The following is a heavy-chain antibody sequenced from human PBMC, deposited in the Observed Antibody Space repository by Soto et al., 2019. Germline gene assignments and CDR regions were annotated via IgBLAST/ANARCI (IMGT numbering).Heavy chain of an antibody. Sequence: QVQLQESGPGLVKPSETLSLTCTVSGGSISSYYWSWIRQPPGKGLEWIGYIYYSGSTYYNPSLKSRVTISVDTSKNQFSLKLSSVTAADTAVYYCARARSGYDYFDYWGQGTLVTVSS. J-gene: IGHJ4*02. CDR3: ARARSGYDYFDY. D-gene: IGHD5-12*01. CDR1: GGSISSYY. CDR2: IYYSGST. V-gene: IGHV4-59*08.